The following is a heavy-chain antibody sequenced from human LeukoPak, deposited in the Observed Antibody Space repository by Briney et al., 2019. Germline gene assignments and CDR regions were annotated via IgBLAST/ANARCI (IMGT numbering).Heavy chain of an antibody. J-gene: IGHJ4*02. Sequence: PGGSLRLSCAASGFTFSSYAMSWVRQAPGKGLEWVSAISGSGGSTYYADSVKGRFTISRDNSKNTLYLQMNSLRAEDTAVYYCAKDQGGIVVVAAANYDYWGQGTLVTVSS. CDR2: ISGSGGST. V-gene: IGHV3-23*01. CDR1: GFTFSSYA. CDR3: AKDQGGIVVVAAANYDY. D-gene: IGHD2-15*01.